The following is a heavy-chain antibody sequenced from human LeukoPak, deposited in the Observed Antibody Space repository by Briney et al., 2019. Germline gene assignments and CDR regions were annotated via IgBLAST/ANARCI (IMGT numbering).Heavy chain of an antibody. Sequence: ASVKVSCKASGYTFTSYGISWVRQAPGQGLEWMGWISAYNGNTNYAQKLQGRVTMTTDTSTSTAYMELRSLRSDDTAVYYCARFVRLHYYDSSGYYGNRFAYWGQGSLVTVSS. CDR3: ARFVRLHYYDSSGYYGNRFAY. CDR1: GYTFTSYG. CDR2: ISAYNGNT. V-gene: IGHV1-18*01. D-gene: IGHD3-22*01. J-gene: IGHJ4*02.